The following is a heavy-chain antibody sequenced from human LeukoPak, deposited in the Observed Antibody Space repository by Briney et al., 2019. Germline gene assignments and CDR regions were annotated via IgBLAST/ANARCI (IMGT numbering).Heavy chain of an antibody. CDR3: PVRSSI. CDR1: GLTFSNVW. D-gene: IGHD6-13*01. Sequence: PGGSLRLSCVASGLTFSNVWMSWLRQAPGKGLEWVGRIHTNIDGGIIDYAAPVRGRFTISRDDSKNTLYLQMNSLKTEDTAMYYCPVRSSIWGQGTLVTVSS. J-gene: IGHJ4*02. CDR2: IHTNIDGGII. V-gene: IGHV3-15*01.